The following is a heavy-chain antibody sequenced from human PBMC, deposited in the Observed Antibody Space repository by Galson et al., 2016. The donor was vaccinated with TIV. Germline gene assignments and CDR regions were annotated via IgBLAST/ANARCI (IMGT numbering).Heavy chain of an antibody. J-gene: IGHJ4*02. D-gene: IGHD1-26*01. Sequence: SLRLSCAASGFTFSAYGFHWVRQAPGKGLEWVAVIWYDKTNKYYADAMMGRFTVSRDNSKNTVYLQMNNLSVDDTALYFCARDGMWELLPPSYFDYWGQGTLVSVSS. V-gene: IGHV3-33*01. CDR2: IWYDKTNK. CDR1: GFTFSAYG. CDR3: ARDGMWELLPPSYFDY.